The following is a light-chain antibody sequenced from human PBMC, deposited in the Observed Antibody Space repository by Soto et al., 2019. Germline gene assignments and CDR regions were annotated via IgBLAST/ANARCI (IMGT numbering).Light chain of an antibody. V-gene: IGKV3-15*01. CDR3: QQHNNWQWT. CDR2: AAS. J-gene: IGKJ1*01. Sequence: EIVMTQSPATLSVSPGERATLSCRASQSISSNLAWYQQSPGQAPRLLIYAASTRATGIPVRFSGSGSGTEFTLTISSLQSEDFAVYYCQQHNNWQWTFGQGTRVEIK. CDR1: QSISSN.